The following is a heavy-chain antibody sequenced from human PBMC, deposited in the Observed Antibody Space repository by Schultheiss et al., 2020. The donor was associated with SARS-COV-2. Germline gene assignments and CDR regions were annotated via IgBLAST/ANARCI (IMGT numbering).Heavy chain of an antibody. D-gene: IGHD3-3*01. J-gene: IGHJ4*02. CDR2: IYYSGST. CDR1: GGSISSSSYY. V-gene: IGHV4-39*01. Sequence: SETLSLTCTVSGGSISSSSYYWGWIRQPPGKGLEWIGSIYYSGSTYYNPSLKSRVTISVDTSKNQFSLKLSSVTAADTAVYYCARHFHYDFWSGYTAGIDYWGQGTLVTVSS. CDR3: ARHFHYDFWSGYTAGIDY.